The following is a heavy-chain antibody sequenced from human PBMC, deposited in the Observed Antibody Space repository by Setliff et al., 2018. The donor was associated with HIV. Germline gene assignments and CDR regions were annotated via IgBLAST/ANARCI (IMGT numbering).Heavy chain of an antibody. Sequence: GGSLRLSCAASGFTFSSYAIHWVRQAPGKGLEWVAVISYDGSNKYYADSVKGRFTISKDNSKNTLYPQINSLRAEDTAVYYCARDPFYYGSGSYPYFDYWGQGTLVTVSS. CDR1: GFTFSSYA. CDR3: ARDPFYYGSGSYPYFDY. V-gene: IGHV3-30*04. D-gene: IGHD3-10*01. CDR2: ISYDGSNK. J-gene: IGHJ4*02.